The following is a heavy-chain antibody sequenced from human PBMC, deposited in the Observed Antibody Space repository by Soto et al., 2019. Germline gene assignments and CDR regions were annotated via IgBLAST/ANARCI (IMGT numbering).Heavy chain of an antibody. CDR2: LYHSGTT. CDR3: ARDLNYYDSSGFHWEAPFDY. CDR1: GYSISSGYY. V-gene: IGHV4-38-2*02. Sequence: PSETLSLTCTVFGYSISSGYYWGWIRQPPGEGLEWIGSLYHSGTTYYNPSLKSRVTISMDTSENKFSLQLSSVTAADTAVYYCARDLNYYDSSGFHWEAPFDYWGQGTLVTVSS. D-gene: IGHD3-22*01. J-gene: IGHJ4*02.